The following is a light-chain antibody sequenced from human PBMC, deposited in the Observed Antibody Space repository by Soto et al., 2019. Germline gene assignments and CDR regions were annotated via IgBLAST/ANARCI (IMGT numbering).Light chain of an antibody. CDR1: QSISSW. CDR2: KAS. CDR3: QQSYSTPPGT. V-gene: IGKV1-5*03. Sequence: DIQMTQSPSTLSASLGDRVTITWRASQSISSWVAWYQQKPGKGPKLLIYKASHLESGVPSRFSGSGSGTEFTLTISSLQTGDFATYYCQQSYSTPPGTFGQGTKVDIK. J-gene: IGKJ1*01.